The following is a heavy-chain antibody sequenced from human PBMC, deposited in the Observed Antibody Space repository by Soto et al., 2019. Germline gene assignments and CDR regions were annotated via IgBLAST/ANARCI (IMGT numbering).Heavy chain of an antibody. CDR2: IKSKTDGGTI. J-gene: IGHJ4*02. Sequence: GGSLRLSWSSSGFRFSNAWMSWVRQAPGKGLEWVGRIKSKTDGGTIDYSAPVKGRFTISRDDSKNTLSLQMNSLRAEDTAVYYCITAGIYFWTWGQGTLVTVSS. CDR1: GFRFSNAW. CDR3: ITAGIYFWT. V-gene: IGHV3-15*01. D-gene: IGHD3-3*01.